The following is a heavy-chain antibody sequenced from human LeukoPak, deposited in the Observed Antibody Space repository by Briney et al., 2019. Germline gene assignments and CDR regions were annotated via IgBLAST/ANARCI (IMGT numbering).Heavy chain of an antibody. Sequence: GGSLRLSCAASGFTFSSYAMSWVRQAPGKGLEWVSAISGSGGSTYYADSVKGRFTISRDNSKNTLYLQMNSLRAEDTAVYYCAKGRARGRGYSGYDALGYWGQGTLVTVSS. V-gene: IGHV3-23*01. CDR1: GFTFSSYA. J-gene: IGHJ4*02. D-gene: IGHD5-12*01. CDR3: AKGRARGRGYSGYDALGY. CDR2: ISGSGGST.